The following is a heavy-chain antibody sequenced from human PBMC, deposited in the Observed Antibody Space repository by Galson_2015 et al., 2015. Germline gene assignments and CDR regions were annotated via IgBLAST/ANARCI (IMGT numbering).Heavy chain of an antibody. CDR3: ARHYRRQWLVKYYFDY. CDR2: IDPSDSYT. Sequence: QSGAEVKKPGESLRISCKGSGYSFTSYWISWVRQMPGKGLEWMGRIDPSDSYTNYSPSFQGHVTISADKSISTAYLQWSSLKASDTAMYYCARHYRRQWLVKYYFDYWGQGTLVTVSS. J-gene: IGHJ4*02. D-gene: IGHD6-19*01. V-gene: IGHV5-10-1*01. CDR1: GYSFTSYW.